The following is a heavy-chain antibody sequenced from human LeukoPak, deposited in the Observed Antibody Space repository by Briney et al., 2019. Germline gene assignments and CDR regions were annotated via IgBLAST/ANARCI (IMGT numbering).Heavy chain of an antibody. CDR2: LSIGGVNT. V-gene: IGHV3-23*01. CDR1: GFTFSNYA. Sequence: GGSLRLSCAVSGFTFSNYAMSWVRQAPGKGLEWVSALSIGGVNTYYADSVKGRFTISRDNFKNTLYLQMNSLRAEDTAVYYCAKDDGDYAKGYYFDYWGQGTLVTVSS. J-gene: IGHJ4*02. CDR3: AKDDGDYAKGYYFDY. D-gene: IGHD4-17*01.